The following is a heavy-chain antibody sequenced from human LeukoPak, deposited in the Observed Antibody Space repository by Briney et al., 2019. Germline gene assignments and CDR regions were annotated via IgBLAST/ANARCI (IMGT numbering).Heavy chain of an antibody. V-gene: IGHV3-15*01. J-gene: IGHJ4*02. CDR2: IKSKNDGGTP. CDR3: ARAPSVWGVTYYFDY. D-gene: IGHD3-10*01. CDR1: GFTFSNAW. Sequence: GGSLRLSCAASGFTFSNAWMSWVRLAPGKGLEWVGRIKSKNDGGTPDYAAPVQGRFTISRDNSKNTLYLQMNSLRAEDTAVYYCARAPSVWGVTYYFDYWGQGTLVTVSS.